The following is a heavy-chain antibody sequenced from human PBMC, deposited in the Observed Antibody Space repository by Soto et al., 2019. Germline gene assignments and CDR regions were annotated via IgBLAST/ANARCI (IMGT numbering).Heavy chain of an antibody. CDR1: GYSFSNWW. V-gene: IGHV5-51*01. D-gene: IGHD4-17*01. CDR3: ARNGFYGDYSSNYFDP. Sequence: PGESLKISCKGSGYSFSNWWIAWVRQMPGKGLEYMGIIYPSDSQTRYSPSFQGQVTISADKSISTAYLQWSSLKASDTAIYYCARNGFYGDYSSNYFDPWGQGTRVTVSS. CDR2: IYPSDSQT. J-gene: IGHJ5*02.